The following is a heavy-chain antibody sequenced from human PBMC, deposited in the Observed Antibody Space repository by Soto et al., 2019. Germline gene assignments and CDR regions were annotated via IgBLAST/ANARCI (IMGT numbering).Heavy chain of an antibody. CDR1: GFTVSSNY. CDR2: IYSGGST. CDR3: ARERYYYDSSGYEPLHYYYYGMDV. V-gene: IGHV3-53*01. D-gene: IGHD3-22*01. Sequence: ILSCAASGFTVSSNYMSWFRQAPGKGLEWVSVIYSGGSTYYADSVKGRFTISRDNSKNTLYLQMNSLRAEDTAVYYCARERYYYDSSGYEPLHYYYYGMDVWGQGTTVTVSS. J-gene: IGHJ6*02.